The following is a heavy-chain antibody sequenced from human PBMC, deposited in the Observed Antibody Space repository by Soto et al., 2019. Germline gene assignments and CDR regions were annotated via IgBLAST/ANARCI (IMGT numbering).Heavy chain of an antibody. D-gene: IGHD6-13*01. CDR1: GFTFNDYA. CDR3: DRDIRISRSWYYIDS. V-gene: IGHV3-33*01. CDR2: IWYDGGDK. J-gene: IGHJ4*02. Sequence: GGSLRLSCAASGFTFNDYAMHWVRQAPGKGLEWVALIWYDGGDKFYADSVKGRFTISRDNSKNTLYLHMNSLRAEDTALYYCDRDIRISRSWYYIDSWGQGALVTVYS.